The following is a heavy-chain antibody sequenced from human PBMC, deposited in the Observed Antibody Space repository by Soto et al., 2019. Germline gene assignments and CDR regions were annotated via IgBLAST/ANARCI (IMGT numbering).Heavy chain of an antibody. Sequence: GGSLRLSCAASGFTFSSYSLNWVRQAPGKGLEWISYISESSSIIYYADSVKGRFTVSRDNAKNSLYLQMNSLRAEDTAVYYCAKDKGAGSVVAAAFSPHAFDIWGQGTMVTVSS. J-gene: IGHJ3*02. D-gene: IGHD2-2*01. CDR2: ISESSSII. V-gene: IGHV3-48*01. CDR3: AKDKGAGSVVAAAFSPHAFDI. CDR1: GFTFSSYS.